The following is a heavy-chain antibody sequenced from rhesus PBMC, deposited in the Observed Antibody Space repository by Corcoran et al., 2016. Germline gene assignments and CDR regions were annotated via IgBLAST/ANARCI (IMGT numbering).Heavy chain of an antibody. V-gene: IGHV2-1*01. CDR1: GFSLSPSGMV. CDR2: IFWDDDK. D-gene: IGHD3-3*01. CDR3: ARQTYYNFWSGYYYFDY. J-gene: IGHJ4*01. Sequence: QVTLKESGPALVKPTQPLTLPCAIPGFSLSPSGMVVGWTRQPPGKTLEWLAHIFWDDDKRYSTSLKSRLTISKDTSKNQVVLTMTNMDPVDTATYYCARQTYYNFWSGYYYFDYWGQGVLVTVSS.